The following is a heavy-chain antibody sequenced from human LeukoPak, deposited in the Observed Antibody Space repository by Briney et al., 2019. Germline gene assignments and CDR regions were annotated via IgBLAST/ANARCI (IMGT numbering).Heavy chain of an antibody. CDR2: ISTYNGNT. CDR3: VRGGRAPDV. CDR1: GYTFTSCA. J-gene: IGHJ6*02. Sequence: ASVKVSCKASGYTFTSCAISWVRQAPGQGLEWMGWISTYNGNTNYPQKLQGRVTVTTDTSTTTAYMELSSLTSDDTAVYYCVRGGRAPDVWGQGTTVTVSS. V-gene: IGHV1-18*01.